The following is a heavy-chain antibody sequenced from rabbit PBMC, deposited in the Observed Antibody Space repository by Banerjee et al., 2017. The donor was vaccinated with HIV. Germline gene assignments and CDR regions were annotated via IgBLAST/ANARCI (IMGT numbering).Heavy chain of an antibody. CDR3: ARNDYGDYAYYFKL. J-gene: IGHJ4*01. Sequence: QQQLEESGGDLVKPEGSLTLTCTASGFSLSSYGMSWVRQTPGKGLEWIGYISTGDGSTYYASWVNGRFTISSHNAQNTLYLQLNSLTAADTATYFCARNDYGDYAYYFKLWGQGTLVTVS. CDR2: ISTGDGST. CDR1: GFSLSSYG. V-gene: IGHV1S47*01. D-gene: IGHD2-1*01.